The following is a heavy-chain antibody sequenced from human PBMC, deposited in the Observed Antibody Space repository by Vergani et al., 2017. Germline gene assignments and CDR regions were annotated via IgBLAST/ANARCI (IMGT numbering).Heavy chain of an antibody. J-gene: IGHJ4*02. CDR2: IYYSGST. V-gene: IGHV4-31*03. D-gene: IGHD1-7*01. CDR3: ARVGWNYGDYYFDY. CDR1: GGSISRGGYY. Sequence: QVQLQESGPGLVKPSQPLSLTCTVSGGSISRGGYYWTWIRQHPGKRLEWIGYIYYSGSTYSNPSLKSRVTISVDTSKNQFSLELSSVTAAATAVYYCARVGWNYGDYYFDYWGQGTLGTVAS.